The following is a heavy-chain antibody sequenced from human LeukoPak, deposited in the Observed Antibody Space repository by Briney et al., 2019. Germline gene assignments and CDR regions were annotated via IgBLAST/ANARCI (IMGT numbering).Heavy chain of an antibody. D-gene: IGHD3-22*01. J-gene: IGHJ4*02. CDR1: GGSISSYY. V-gene: IGHV4-59*08. CDR3: ARQSFDSSAYYVDF. Sequence: PSETPSLTCTVSGGSISSYYWSWIRQPPGKGLEWVGYVYYSGSTNYNPSLKSRLTISVDTSKNQFSLRLSSVTAADTAVYYCARQSFDSSAYYVDFWGQGTLVTVSS. CDR2: VYYSGST.